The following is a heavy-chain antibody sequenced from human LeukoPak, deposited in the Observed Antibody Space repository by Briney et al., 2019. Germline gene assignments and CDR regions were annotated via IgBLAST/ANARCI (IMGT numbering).Heavy chain of an antibody. J-gene: IGHJ6*02. D-gene: IGHD5-24*01. CDR3: ARGQSSYFAMDV. CDR1: GDSVSRNSAA. V-gene: IGHV6-1*01. Sequence: SQTLSLTCAISGDSVSRNSAAWNWIRQSPSRGLEWLGRTHYTSKWNNDYTVSVKSRITINPDTSKNQFSLHLNSVTPEDTAVYYCARGQSSYFAMDVWGQGTTVTVS. CDR2: THYTSKWNN.